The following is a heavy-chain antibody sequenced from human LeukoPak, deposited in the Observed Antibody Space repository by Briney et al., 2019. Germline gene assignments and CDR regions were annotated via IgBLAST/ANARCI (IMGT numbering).Heavy chain of an antibody. Sequence: PGGSLRLSCAASGFTFSNYAMSWVRQAPGKGLEWVSGISGSGGSTYYADSVKGRLTISRDNSKNTLYLQMNSLRAEDTAVYYCAKSGRAYRDYFDYWGQGTLVTVSS. J-gene: IGHJ4*02. CDR3: AKSGRAYRDYFDY. D-gene: IGHD1-26*01. CDR2: ISGSGGST. CDR1: GFTFSNYA. V-gene: IGHV3-23*01.